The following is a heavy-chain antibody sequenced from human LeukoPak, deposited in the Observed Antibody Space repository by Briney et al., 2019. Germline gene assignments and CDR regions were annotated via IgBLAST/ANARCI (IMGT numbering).Heavy chain of an antibody. V-gene: IGHV3-48*04. Sequence: GGSLRLSCAASGFIFNNGSMNWVRQAPGKGLEWVSYISSSGSTIYYADSVKGRFTISRDNAKNSLYLQMNSLRAEDTAVYYCARGAVVVVAANQYFASWGPGTLVTVSS. D-gene: IGHD2-15*01. CDR3: ARGAVVVVAANQYFAS. CDR2: ISSSGSTI. J-gene: IGHJ4*02. CDR1: GFIFNNGS.